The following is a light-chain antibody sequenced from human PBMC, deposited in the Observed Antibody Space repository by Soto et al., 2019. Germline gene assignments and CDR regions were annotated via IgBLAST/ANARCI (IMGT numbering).Light chain of an antibody. V-gene: IGLV1-44*01. CDR2: SNN. CDR3: AAWDDSLNEEV. CDR1: SCNIGSNT. J-gene: IGLJ1*01. Sequence: QSVLTQPPSASGTPGQRVTISCSGSSCNIGSNTVNWYQQLPGTAPKLLIYSNNQRPSGVPDRFSGSKSGTSASLAISGLQSEDEADYYCAAWDDSLNEEVFGTGTKVTVL.